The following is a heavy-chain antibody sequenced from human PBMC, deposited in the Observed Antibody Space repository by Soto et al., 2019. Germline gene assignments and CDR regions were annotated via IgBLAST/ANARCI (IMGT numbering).Heavy chain of an antibody. D-gene: IGHD6-19*01. CDR1: GYTFTSYD. J-gene: IGHJ6*02. Sequence: ASVKVSCKASGYTFTSYDINWVRQATGQGLEWMGWMNPNSGNTGYAQKFQGRVTMTRNTSISTAYMELSSLRSEDTAVYYCARELAVAGPYYYYGMDVWGQGTTVTVSS. CDR2: MNPNSGNT. V-gene: IGHV1-8*01. CDR3: ARELAVAGPYYYYGMDV.